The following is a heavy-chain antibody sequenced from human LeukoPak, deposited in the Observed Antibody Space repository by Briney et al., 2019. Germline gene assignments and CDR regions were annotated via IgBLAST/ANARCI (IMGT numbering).Heavy chain of an antibody. CDR1: GGSFSGYY. J-gene: IGHJ4*02. V-gene: IGHV4-34*01. CDR3: ARRTTVVTFPFDY. D-gene: IGHD4-23*01. CDR2: IYYSGST. Sequence: SETLSLTCAVYGGSFSGYYWSWIRQPPGKGLEWIGSIYYSGSTYYNPSLKSRVTISVDTSKNQFSLKLSSVTAADTAVYYCARRTTVVTFPFDYWGQGTLVTVSS.